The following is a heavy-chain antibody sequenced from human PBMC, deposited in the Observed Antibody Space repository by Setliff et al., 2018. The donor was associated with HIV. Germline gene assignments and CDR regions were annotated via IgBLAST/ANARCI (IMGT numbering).Heavy chain of an antibody. D-gene: IGHD2-15*01. V-gene: IGHV4-31*03. J-gene: IGHJ6*03. Sequence: SETLSLTCSVSGGSISTGGYYWSWIRQHPGKGLEWIGYIYYSGSTYYNPSLKSRVTSSVDPSKNQFSLKLSSVTAADTAVYYCARGGGSRAATSSYYYMDVWGKGTTVTVSS. CDR3: ARGGGSRAATSSYYYMDV. CDR1: GGSISTGGYY. CDR2: IYYSGST.